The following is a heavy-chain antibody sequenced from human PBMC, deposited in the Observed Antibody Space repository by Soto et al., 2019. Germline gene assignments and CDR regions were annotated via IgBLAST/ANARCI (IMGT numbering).Heavy chain of an antibody. CDR1: GGSFSGYY. D-gene: IGHD2-2*01. V-gene: IGHV4-34*09. CDR2: LNDSGTT. J-gene: IGHJ4*02. Sequence: SETLSLTCAVYGGSFSGYYWSWIRQPPGKGLEWIGELNDSGTTFYNPSLRSRFTIAIDTSKNQISLRVRSVTAADTAVYYCARDRSSSLDSWGQGALVTVSS. CDR3: ARDRSSSLDS.